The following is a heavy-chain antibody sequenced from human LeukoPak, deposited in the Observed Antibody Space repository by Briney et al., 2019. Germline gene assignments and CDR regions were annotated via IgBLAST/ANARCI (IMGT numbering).Heavy chain of an antibody. D-gene: IGHD3-22*01. CDR2: IYTSGST. V-gene: IGHV4-4*07. CDR3: ARGGYYDSSGLFYFDY. CDR1: DGSISSFC. Sequence: SETLSLTCSVSDGSISSFCWSWIRQPAGKGLEWIGRIYTSGSTNYNPSLKSRVTMSVDTSKNQFSLKLSSVTAADTAVYYCARGGYYDSSGLFYFDYWGQGTLVTVSS. J-gene: IGHJ4*02.